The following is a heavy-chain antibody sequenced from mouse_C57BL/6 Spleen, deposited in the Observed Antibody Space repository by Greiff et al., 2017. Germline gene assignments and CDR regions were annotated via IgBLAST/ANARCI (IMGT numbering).Heavy chain of an antibody. J-gene: IGHJ1*03. CDR2: IDPETGGT. CDR3: TREHSNYGYFDV. CDR1: GFTFTDYE. V-gene: IGHV1-15*01. Sequence: QVQLQQSGAELVRPGASVTLSCKASGFTFTDYEMHWVKQTPVHGLEWIGAIDPETGGTAYNQKFKGKAIMTADKSSSPAYMEIRSLTSEDSAVYYCTREHSNYGYFDVWGTGTTVTVSS. D-gene: IGHD2-5*01.